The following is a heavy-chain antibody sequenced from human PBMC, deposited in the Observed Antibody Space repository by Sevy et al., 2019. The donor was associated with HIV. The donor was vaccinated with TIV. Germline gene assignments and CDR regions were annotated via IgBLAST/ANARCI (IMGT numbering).Heavy chain of an antibody. CDR1: GFTFSDYY. V-gene: IGHV3-11*01. CDR2: ISSSGSTI. Sequence: GGSLRLSCVASGFTFSDYYMSWIRQAPGKGLEWVSYISSSGSTIYYADSVKGRFTISRDNAKNSLYLQMNSLRAEDTAVYYCARGAVAGRYYYYYGMDVWGQGTTVTVSS. J-gene: IGHJ6*02. CDR3: ARGAVAGRYYYYYGMDV. D-gene: IGHD6-19*01.